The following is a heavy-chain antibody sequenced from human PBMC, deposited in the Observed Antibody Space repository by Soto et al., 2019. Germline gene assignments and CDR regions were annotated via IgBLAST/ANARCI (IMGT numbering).Heavy chain of an antibody. V-gene: IGHV4-34*01. CDR1: GGFVSSGSYY. D-gene: IGHD1-1*01. J-gene: IGHJ3*02. Sequence: QVQLQQWGAGLLKPSETLSLTCAVYGGFVSSGSYYWSWIRQPPGKGLEWIGEMSHSGGTHFNPTLKSRVTIEVDTSKKQCSLKMSSVTGADTALYYCARVERGTATTVVDAFDIWGPGTMVTVSS. CDR3: ARVERGTATTVVDAFDI. CDR2: MSHSGGT.